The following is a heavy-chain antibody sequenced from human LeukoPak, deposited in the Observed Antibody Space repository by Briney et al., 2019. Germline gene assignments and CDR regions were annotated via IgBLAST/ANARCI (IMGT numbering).Heavy chain of an antibody. D-gene: IGHD6-25*01. CDR3: ARDVGIPAAAADYYYYYYMDV. CDR2: ITSGSDNI. CDR1: GFSFSTYK. V-gene: IGHV3-21*01. J-gene: IGHJ6*03. Sequence: KPGGSLRLSCAASGFSFSTYKMNWVRQAPGKGLEWVSFITSGSDNINYADSVKGRFTVSRDNARNSLYLQMNSLRAEDTAVYSCARDVGIPAAAADYYYYYYMDVWGIGTTVTVSS.